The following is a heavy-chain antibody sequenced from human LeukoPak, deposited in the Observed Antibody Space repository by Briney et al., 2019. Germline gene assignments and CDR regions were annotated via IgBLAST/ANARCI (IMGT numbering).Heavy chain of an antibody. V-gene: IGHV4-38-2*02. D-gene: IGHD2-15*01. Sequence: SETVSLTCTVSGYSISSGYYWGWIRQPPGKGLEWIGSIYHSGSTYYNPSLKSRVTISVDTSKNQFSLKLSSVTAADTAVYYCARELYCNGGSCYRWFDPWGQGTLVTVSS. J-gene: IGHJ5*02. CDR1: GYSISSGYY. CDR3: ARELYCNGGSCYRWFDP. CDR2: IYHSGST.